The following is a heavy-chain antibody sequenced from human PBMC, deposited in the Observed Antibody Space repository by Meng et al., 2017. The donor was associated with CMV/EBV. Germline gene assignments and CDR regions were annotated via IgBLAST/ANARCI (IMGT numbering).Heavy chain of an antibody. V-gene: IGHV3-30*02. CDR3: ATDRVGATPFDY. Sequence: QVQLVESGGGVVQPGGSLRLSCAASGFTFSSYGMHWVRQAPGKGLEWVAFIRYDGSNKYYADSVKGRFTISRDNSKNTLYLQMNSLRAEDTAVYYCATDRVGATPFDYWGQGTLVTVSS. J-gene: IGHJ4*02. CDR1: GFTFSSYG. CDR2: IRYDGSNK. D-gene: IGHD1-26*01.